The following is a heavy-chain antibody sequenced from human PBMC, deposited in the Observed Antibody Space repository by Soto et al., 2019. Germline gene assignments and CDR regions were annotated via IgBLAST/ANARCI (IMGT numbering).Heavy chain of an antibody. CDR2: ISAYNGNK. Sequence: ASVKVSCKASEYTFTSYAIHWVRQAPGQGLEWMGWISAYNGNKKYAQKLQGRVTMTTDTSTSTAYMELRSLRSDDTAVYYCARDSPPVDYWGQGTLVTVSS. J-gene: IGHJ4*02. CDR1: EYTFTSYA. CDR3: ARDSPPVDY. V-gene: IGHV1-18*01.